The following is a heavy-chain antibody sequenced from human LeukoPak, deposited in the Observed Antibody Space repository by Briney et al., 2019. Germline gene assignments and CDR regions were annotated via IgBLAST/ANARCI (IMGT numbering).Heavy chain of an antibody. D-gene: IGHD3-22*01. CDR3: ARGDYYDSSGYFDY. V-gene: IGHV4-59*01. CDR1: GASISSYY. CDR2: VYYSGGT. Sequence: KPSETLSLTCAVSGASISSYYWSWIRQPPGKGLKWIGYVYYSGGTNDNPSLKSRVTISVDTSKNEFSLKLSSVTAADTAVYYCARGDYYDSSGYFDYWGQGTLVTVSS. J-gene: IGHJ4*02.